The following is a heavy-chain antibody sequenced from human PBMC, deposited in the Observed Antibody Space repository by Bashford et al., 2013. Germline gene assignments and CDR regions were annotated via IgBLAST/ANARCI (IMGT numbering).Heavy chain of an antibody. V-gene: IGHV1-3*01. CDR2: INAGNGNT. D-gene: IGHD2-2*01. Sequence: ASVKVSCKASGYTFTSYAMHWVRQAPGQRLEWMGWINAGNGNTKYSQKFQGRVTITRDTSASTAYMELSSLRSEDTAVYYCARDKNIVVVPAAQLDYWGPGEPWSPSPQ. CDR3: ARDKNIVVVPAAQLDY. CDR1: GYTFTSYA. J-gene: IGHJ4*02.